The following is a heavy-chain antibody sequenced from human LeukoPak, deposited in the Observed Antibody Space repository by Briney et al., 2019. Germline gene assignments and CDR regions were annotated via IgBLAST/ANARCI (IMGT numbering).Heavy chain of an antibody. J-gene: IGHJ4*02. V-gene: IGHV4-59*08. Sequence: SETLSLTCTVSGGSISSYYWSWIRQPPGKGLEWIGYIYYSGSTYYNPSLKSRVTISVDTSKNQFSLKLSSVTAADTAVYYCASFENYYDSSGYYLDYWGQGTLVTVSS. CDR2: IYYSGST. D-gene: IGHD3-22*01. CDR1: GGSISSYY. CDR3: ASFENYYDSSGYYLDY.